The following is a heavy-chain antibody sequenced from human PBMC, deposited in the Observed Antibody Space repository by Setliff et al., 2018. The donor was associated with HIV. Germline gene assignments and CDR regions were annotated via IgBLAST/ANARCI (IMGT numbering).Heavy chain of an antibody. Sequence: SETLSLTCTVSGASVSSGSYYWTWIRQPVGKGLEWIGRIYSSGSTNYNPSLKSRVTMSVDTSKNQFSLKLSSVTAADTAVYYCARDRLTYYFDYWGQGILVTVSS. V-gene: IGHV4-61*02. CDR2: IYSSGST. J-gene: IGHJ4*02. CDR1: GASVSSGSYY. CDR3: ARDRLTYYFDY. D-gene: IGHD3-22*01.